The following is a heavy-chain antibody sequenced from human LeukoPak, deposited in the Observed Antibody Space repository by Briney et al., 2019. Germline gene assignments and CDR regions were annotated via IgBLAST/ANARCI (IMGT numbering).Heavy chain of an antibody. J-gene: IGHJ3*02. CDR1: GFSCSSCA. CDR3: AKDRIVIVGVIGGPAVRWKNAFDI. Sequence: GGSMILSCAASGFSCSSCAMRRVRQDPGWGLESVSGISGSGTSTYYADYVKGRFTISGDSSKNTLYLQMNSMRAEDTALYNCAKDRIVIVGVIGGPAVRWKNAFDIWGQGTMVTVSS. D-gene: IGHD3-22*01. CDR2: ISGSGTST. V-gene: IGHV3-23*01.